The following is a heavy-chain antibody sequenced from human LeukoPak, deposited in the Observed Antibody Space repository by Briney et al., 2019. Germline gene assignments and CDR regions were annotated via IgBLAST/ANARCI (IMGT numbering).Heavy chain of an antibody. Sequence: SETLSLTCTVSGGSISSGGYYWSWIRQPPGKGLEWIGYIYYSGSTNYNPSLKSRVTISVDTSKNQFSLKLSSVTAADTAVYYCARLEPPLQYFQHWGQGTLVTVSS. CDR3: ARLEPPLQYFQH. D-gene: IGHD1-14*01. CDR1: GGSISSGGYY. CDR2: IYYSGST. V-gene: IGHV4-61*08. J-gene: IGHJ1*01.